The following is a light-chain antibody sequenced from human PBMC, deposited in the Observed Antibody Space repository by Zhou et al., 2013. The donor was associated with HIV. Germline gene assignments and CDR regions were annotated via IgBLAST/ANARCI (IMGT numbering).Light chain of an antibody. CDR1: QSISSY. CDR3: QQSYIVPPLT. V-gene: IGKV1-39*01. CDR2: AAS. Sequence: DIQMTQSPSSLSASVGDRVTITCRASQSISSYLNWYQQKPGKAPKLLIYAASSLRSGVPPRFSGSGSGTEFTLTISSLQPEDFATYYCQQSYIVPPLTFGGGTKVE. J-gene: IGKJ4*01.